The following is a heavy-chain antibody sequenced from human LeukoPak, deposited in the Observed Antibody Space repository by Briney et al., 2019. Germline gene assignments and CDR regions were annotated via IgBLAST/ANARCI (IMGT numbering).Heavy chain of an antibody. V-gene: IGHV3-30*04. CDR3: ARRVLGSSDWYFDL. CDR1: GFTFTTYT. D-gene: IGHD6-6*01. CDR2: ISYDGKNK. Sequence: GRFLRLSCAASGFTFTTYTMHWVRQAPGKGLEWVAVISYDGKNKYYADSVRGRFTISRDNSKNTMYIQMNSLRAEDTAVYYCARRVLGSSDWYFDLWGRGTLVTVSS. J-gene: IGHJ2*01.